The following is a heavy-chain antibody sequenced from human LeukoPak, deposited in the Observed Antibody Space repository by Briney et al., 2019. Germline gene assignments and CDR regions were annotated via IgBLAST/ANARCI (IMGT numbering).Heavy chain of an antibody. CDR1: GGSISSGGYY. CDR2: IYYSGST. CDR3: AREGLNYYDSSGSPSHYYYYMDV. D-gene: IGHD3-22*01. V-gene: IGHV4-31*03. Sequence: SETLSLTCTVSGGSISSGGYYWSWIRQHPGKGLEWIGYIYYSGSTYYNQSLKSRVTISVDTSKNQFSLKLSSVTAADTAVYYCAREGLNYYDSSGSPSHYYYYMDVWGKGTTVTVSS. J-gene: IGHJ6*03.